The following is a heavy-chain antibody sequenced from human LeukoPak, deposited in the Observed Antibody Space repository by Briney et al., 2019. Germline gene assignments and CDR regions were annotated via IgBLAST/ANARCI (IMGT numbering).Heavy chain of an antibody. D-gene: IGHD2-15*01. J-gene: IGHJ4*02. CDR3: ARVDCSGGSCYWSY. CDR2: IWYDGSNK. V-gene: IGHV3-33*01. Sequence: GRSLRLSCAASGFTFNNCGMHWVRQAPGKGLEWVAVIWYDGSNKYYADSVKGRFTISRDNSENTLYLQMNSLRAEDTAVYYCARVDCSGGSCYWSYWGQGTLVTVSS. CDR1: GFTFNNCG.